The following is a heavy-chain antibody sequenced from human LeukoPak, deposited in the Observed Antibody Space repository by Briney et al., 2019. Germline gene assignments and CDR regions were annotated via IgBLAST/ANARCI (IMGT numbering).Heavy chain of an antibody. CDR3: ARSTPGNRKRYSSGCPGTWYFDL. CDR1: GGSISSGSYY. J-gene: IGHJ2*01. CDR2: IYTSGST. D-gene: IGHD6-19*01. V-gene: IGHV4-61*02. Sequence: SQTLSLTCTVSGGSISSGSYYWSWIRQPAGKGLEWIGRIYTSGSTNYNPSLKSRVTISVDTSKNQFSLKLSSVTAADTAVYYCARSTPGNRKRYSSGCPGTWYFDLWGRGTLVTVSS.